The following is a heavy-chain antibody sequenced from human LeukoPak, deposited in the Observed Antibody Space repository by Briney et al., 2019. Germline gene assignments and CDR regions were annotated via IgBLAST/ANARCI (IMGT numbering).Heavy chain of an antibody. CDR1: GYTFTSYG. CDR3: ARDFGATYYYDSSGPPTGDY. Sequence: ASVKVSCKASGYTFTSYGISWVRQAPGQGLEWMGWISAYNGNTNYAQKLQGRVTMTTDTSTSTAYMELRSLRSDDTAVYYCARDFGATYYYDSSGPPTGDYWGQGTLVTVSS. D-gene: IGHD3-22*01. V-gene: IGHV1-18*01. CDR2: ISAYNGNT. J-gene: IGHJ4*02.